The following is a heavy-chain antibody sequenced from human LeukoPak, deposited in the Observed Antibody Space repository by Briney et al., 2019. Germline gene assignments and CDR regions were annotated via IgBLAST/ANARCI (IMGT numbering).Heavy chain of an antibody. CDR2: IRSKAYGGTT. CDR3: TRDLAGYYYYMDV. CDR1: GLPFGDYA. V-gene: IGHV3-49*04. J-gene: IGHJ6*03. Sequence: PGGSLKPSGQASGLPFGDYAMSGVRRAPGKGLKGVGFIRSKAYGGTTEYAASVKGRFTISRDDSKSIAYLQMNSLKTEDTAVYYCTRDLAGYYYYMDVWGKGTTVTISS.